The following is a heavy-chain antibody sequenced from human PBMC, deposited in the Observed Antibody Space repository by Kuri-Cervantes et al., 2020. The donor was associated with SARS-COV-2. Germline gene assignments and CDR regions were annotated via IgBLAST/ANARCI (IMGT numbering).Heavy chain of an antibody. CDR1: GDTFTSYY. Sequence: SVKVSCKASGDTFTSYYMHWVRQAPGQGLEWMGGIIPIFGTANYAQKFQGRVTITTYESTSTAYMELRSLRSEDTAVYYCARAGEEEYYDFWSGYYHFEYWGQGTLVTVSS. D-gene: IGHD3-3*01. V-gene: IGHV1-69*05. CDR2: IIPIFGTA. J-gene: IGHJ4*02. CDR3: ARAGEEEYYDFWSGYYHFEY.